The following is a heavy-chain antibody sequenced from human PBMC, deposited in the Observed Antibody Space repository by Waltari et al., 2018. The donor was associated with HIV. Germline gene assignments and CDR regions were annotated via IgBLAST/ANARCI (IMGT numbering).Heavy chain of an antibody. CDR2: INPSGGST. D-gene: IGHD6-6*01. J-gene: IGHJ6*02. V-gene: IGHV1-46*01. Sequence: QVQLVQSGAEVKKPGASVKVSCKASGYTFTSYYMHWVRQAPGQGLEWMGIINPSGGSTTYAQKFQGRVTMTRDTSTSTVYMELSSLRSEDTAVYYCARAIPDKYSSSSGFRGMDVWGQGTTVTVSS. CDR3: ARAIPDKYSSSSGFRGMDV. CDR1: GYTFTSYY.